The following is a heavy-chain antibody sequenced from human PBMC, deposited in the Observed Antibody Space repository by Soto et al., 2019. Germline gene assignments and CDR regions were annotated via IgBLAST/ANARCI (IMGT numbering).Heavy chain of an antibody. CDR2: ISSSSSYI. J-gene: IGHJ6*02. CDR1: GFTFSSYS. V-gene: IGHV3-21*01. D-gene: IGHD2-2*01. Sequence: GGSLRLSCAASGFTFSSYSMNWVRQAPGKGLEWVSSISSSSSYIYYADSVKGRFTISRDNAKNSLYLQMNSLRAEDTAVYYCARDGCSSTSCYYYGMDVWGQGTTVTVSS. CDR3: ARDGCSSTSCYYYGMDV.